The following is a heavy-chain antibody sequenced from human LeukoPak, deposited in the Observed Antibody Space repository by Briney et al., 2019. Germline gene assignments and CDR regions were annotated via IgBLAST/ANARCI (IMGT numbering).Heavy chain of an antibody. CDR1: GFNFNTYS. D-gene: IGHD1-7*01. J-gene: IGHJ4*02. CDR2: KRSSGEDI. V-gene: IGHV3-21*06. CDR3: LRENWNYVRGPRPMAAYDY. Sequence: PAGSLRLSCAASGFNFNTYSMIWVRQAPGKGLEWVSGKRSSGEDIYYACSVKGRFIISRDNANNTLFLQMSSLRAEDTALYYCLRENWNYVRGPRPMAAYDYWGQGTLVTVSS.